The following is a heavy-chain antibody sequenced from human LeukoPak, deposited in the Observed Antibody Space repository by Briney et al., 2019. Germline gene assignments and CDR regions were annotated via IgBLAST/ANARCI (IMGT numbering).Heavy chain of an antibody. Sequence: GGSLRLSCAASGVTSNYMTWVRQAPGKGLEWVSHSHNDGNSVSYADSVKGRFTVSRDNAKNTLYLQMNRLRAEDTAVYYCVRHNYGYDYWGQGTLVTVSS. D-gene: IGHD3-10*01. CDR2: SHNDGNSV. CDR1: GVTSNY. CDR3: VRHNYGYDY. J-gene: IGHJ4*02. V-gene: IGHV3-74*01.